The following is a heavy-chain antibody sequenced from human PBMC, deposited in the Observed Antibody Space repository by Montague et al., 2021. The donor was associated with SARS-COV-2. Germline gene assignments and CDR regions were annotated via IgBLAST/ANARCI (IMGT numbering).Heavy chain of an antibody. CDR3: ARLRRGTYYVSFDL. CDR1: GGSITNYY. D-gene: IGHD1-26*01. J-gene: IGHJ5*02. Sequence: SETLSLTCTVYGGSITNYYWTWIRQPPGRGLEWIGHIYYSATTNYKPSLKSRVTMPIDTSKNQFSLSLSSVTAADSAVYYCARLRRGTYYVSFDLWGQGTLVSVSS. V-gene: IGHV4-59*12. CDR2: IYYSATT.